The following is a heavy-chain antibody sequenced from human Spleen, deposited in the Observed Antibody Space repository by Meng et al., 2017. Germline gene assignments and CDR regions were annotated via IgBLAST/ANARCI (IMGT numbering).Heavy chain of an antibody. D-gene: IGHD3-22*01. J-gene: IGHJ3*01. CDR1: GYSFSSYW. CDR2: IYPGDSDT. Sequence: GGSLRLSCKGSGYSFSSYWIAWVRQMPGKGLEWMGIIYPGDSDTRYSPSFQGQVTISADKSINTVYLQWSNLKASDTAIYYCARPDYYDSNTAFDVWGQGTMVTVSS. V-gene: IGHV5-51*01. CDR3: ARPDYYDSNTAFDV.